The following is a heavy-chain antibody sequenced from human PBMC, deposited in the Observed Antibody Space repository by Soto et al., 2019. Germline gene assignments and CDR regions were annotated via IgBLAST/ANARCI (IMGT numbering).Heavy chain of an antibody. Sequence: ASVKVSCKASGNTFTSYDINWMRQATGHGLEWMGWINPNSGNIGYAQKFQGRVTMTRDTAIRTAYMEVSRLRSDDTAVYYCARGRASGSYYLLDYWGQGTLVTVSS. D-gene: IGHD3-10*01. J-gene: IGHJ4*02. CDR1: GNTFTSYD. V-gene: IGHV1-8*01. CDR2: INPNSGNI. CDR3: ARGRASGSYYLLDY.